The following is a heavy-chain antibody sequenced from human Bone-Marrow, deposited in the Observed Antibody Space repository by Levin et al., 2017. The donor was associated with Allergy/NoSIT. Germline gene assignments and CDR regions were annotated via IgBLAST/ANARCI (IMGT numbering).Heavy chain of an antibody. J-gene: IGHJ4*02. CDR3: ARGRGVINLGIFGH. V-gene: IGHV1-2*02. D-gene: IGHD3/OR15-3a*01. CDR2: INPSSDGT. Sequence: ASVKVSCKTSGYTFSDFYIYWVRQAPGHGLEWMGWINPSSDGTNYVQKFEGRVTMTTDTSISTVYMELSRLRSDDTAVYYFARGRGVINLGIFGHWGQGTPLIVSS. CDR1: GYTFSDFY.